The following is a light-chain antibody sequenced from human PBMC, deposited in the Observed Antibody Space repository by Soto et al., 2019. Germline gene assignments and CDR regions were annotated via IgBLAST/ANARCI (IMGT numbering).Light chain of an antibody. CDR1: SSNIGAPYD. Sequence: QSVLTQPPSVSGAPGQGVTISCAGSSSNIGAPYDVHWYQHLPGTAPKLLLYGGNNRPSGVPDRFSGSKSGTSASLAIAGLQAEDEGDYYCQSYDSSLSGYVFGTGTKVTVL. CDR3: QSYDSSLSGYV. CDR2: GGN. V-gene: IGLV1-40*01. J-gene: IGLJ1*01.